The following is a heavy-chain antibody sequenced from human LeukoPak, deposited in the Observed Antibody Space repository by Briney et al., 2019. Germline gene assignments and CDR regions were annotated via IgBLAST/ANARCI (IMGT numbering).Heavy chain of an antibody. D-gene: IGHD3-10*01. Sequence: SQTLSLTCAISGDSVSSNSAAWNCIRQSPSRGLEWLGRTYYRSKWYNDYAVSVKSRITINPDTSKNQFSLQLNSVTPEDTAVYYCAREELWFGELLSYYFDYWGQGALVTVSS. V-gene: IGHV6-1*01. J-gene: IGHJ4*02. CDR1: GDSVSSNSAA. CDR3: AREELWFGELLSYYFDY. CDR2: TYYRSKWYN.